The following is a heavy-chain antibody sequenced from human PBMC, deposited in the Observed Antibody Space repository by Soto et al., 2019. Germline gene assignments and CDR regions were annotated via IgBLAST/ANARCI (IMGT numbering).Heavy chain of an antibody. V-gene: IGHV3-23*01. CDR1: GFTFSSYV. J-gene: IGHJ4*02. D-gene: IGHD1-1*01. CDR3: AKVFRQGQLAYYYFDY. Sequence: LRLSCAASGFTFSSYVMSWVRQAPGKGLEWVSTISGGSDSTYYADSVKGRFTISRDNSKNTLYLQMNSLRAEDTAVYYCAKVFRQGQLAYYYFDYWGQGTLVTVSS. CDR2: ISGGSDST.